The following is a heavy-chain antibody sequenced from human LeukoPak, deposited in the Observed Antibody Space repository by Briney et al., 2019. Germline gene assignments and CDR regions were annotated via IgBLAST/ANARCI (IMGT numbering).Heavy chain of an antibody. D-gene: IGHD6-13*01. J-gene: IGHJ4*02. Sequence: ASVKVSCKASGGTFSSYAISWVRQAPGQGLEWMGRMIPILGIANYAQKFQGRVTITADKSTSTAYMELSSLRSEDTTVYYCARDRGRGSSRPNFDYWGQGTLVTVSS. CDR2: MIPILGIA. V-gene: IGHV1-69*04. CDR1: GGTFSSYA. CDR3: ARDRGRGSSRPNFDY.